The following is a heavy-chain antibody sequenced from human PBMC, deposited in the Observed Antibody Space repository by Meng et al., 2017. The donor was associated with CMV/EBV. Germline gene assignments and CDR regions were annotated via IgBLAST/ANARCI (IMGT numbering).Heavy chain of an antibody. Sequence: TCAVAGNCISSENNCWGGSSQAAGKGLEWSGSRYSGGHTFYNTSLRSRVTLSVDTSKNHFSLKVTSVTAADKGVYFCAKLPNRRETGFWGRGALVTVSS. J-gene: IGHJ4*02. CDR3: AKLPNRRETGF. D-gene: IGHD3-10*01. V-gene: IGHV4-39*02. CDR2: RYSGGHT. CDR1: GNCISSENNC.